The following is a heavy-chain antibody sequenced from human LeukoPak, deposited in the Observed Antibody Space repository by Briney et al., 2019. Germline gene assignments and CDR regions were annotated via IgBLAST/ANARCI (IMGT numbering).Heavy chain of an antibody. J-gene: IGHJ4*02. Sequence: PGRSLRLSCTASGFTFGDYAMSWVRQAPGKGLEWVGFIRSKGYGGTTEYAAFVKGRFTISRDDSKSSAYLQMNSLKSEDTAVYYCIRARKLYSSGWYYFDYWGQGTLVTVSS. CDR3: IRARKLYSSGWYYFDY. CDR1: GFTFGDYA. CDR2: IRSKGYGGTT. D-gene: IGHD6-19*01. V-gene: IGHV3-49*04.